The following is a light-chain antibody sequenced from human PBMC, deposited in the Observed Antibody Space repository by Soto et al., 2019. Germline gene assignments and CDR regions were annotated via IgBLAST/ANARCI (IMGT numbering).Light chain of an antibody. J-gene: IGLJ2*01. V-gene: IGLV4-69*01. Sequence: QSVLTQSPSASASLGASVKLTCTLSSGHSNYAIAWHQQQSEKGPRYLMKLNSDGSHSKGDGIPDRFSGSSSGAERYLTISSLQSEEEADYYCQPWRSGIVVFGGGTKLPVL. CDR1: SGHSNYA. CDR2: LNSDGSH. CDR3: QPWRSGIVV.